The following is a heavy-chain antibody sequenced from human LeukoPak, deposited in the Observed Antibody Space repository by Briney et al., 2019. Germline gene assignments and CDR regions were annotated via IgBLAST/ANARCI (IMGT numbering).Heavy chain of an antibody. Sequence: SETLSLTCTVSGGSISSFYWSWIRQPPGKGLQWIGYTYYSGITRYNPSLKSRVTISVDTSKNQFSLKLSPVTAADTAVYYCASGGYSGYAFDYWGQGILVTVSS. V-gene: IGHV4-59*01. D-gene: IGHD5-12*01. J-gene: IGHJ4*02. CDR1: GGSISSFY. CDR3: ASGGYSGYAFDY. CDR2: TYYSGIT.